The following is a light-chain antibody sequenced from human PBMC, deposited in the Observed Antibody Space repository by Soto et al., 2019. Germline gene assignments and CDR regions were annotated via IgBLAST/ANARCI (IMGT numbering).Light chain of an antibody. V-gene: IGKV2-28*01. CDR3: RQALQTPA. CDR1: QSLQHSNGYNY. CDR2: LAS. Sequence: DIVMTQSPLSLPVTPGEPASISCKSSQSLQHSNGYNYLDWYLQKPGQSPQILIYLASNRASGVPDRFSGSGSGTDFTLKISRVEAEDVGVYYCRQALQTPAFGQGTKVEIK. J-gene: IGKJ1*01.